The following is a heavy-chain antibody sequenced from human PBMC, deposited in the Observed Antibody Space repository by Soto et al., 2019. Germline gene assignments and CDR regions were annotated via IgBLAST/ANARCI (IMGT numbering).Heavy chain of an antibody. CDR1: GFIFDNYA. Sequence: EVKLLESGGGLVPPGASARLSCITSGFIFDNYAMSWVRQSPGRGLEWVAAISGSGHGTVYTQSVQGRFIISRDNSNNTLYLQMTNVRGEDTAVYYCVRRAGGAVVWYYDLWGRGTLVSVFS. CDR3: VRRAGGAVVWYYDL. CDR2: ISGSGHGT. J-gene: IGHJ2*01. D-gene: IGHD2-21*01. V-gene: IGHV3-23*01.